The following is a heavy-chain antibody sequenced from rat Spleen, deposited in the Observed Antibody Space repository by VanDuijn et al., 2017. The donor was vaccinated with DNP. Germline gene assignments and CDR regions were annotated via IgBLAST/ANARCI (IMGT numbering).Heavy chain of an antibody. V-gene: IGHV5-29*01. CDR1: GFTFSNYG. D-gene: IGHD1-12*01. CDR3: ARHRTIMPYYYAMDA. Sequence: EVQLVESGGGLVQPGRSLKRSCAASGFTFSNYGMAWVRQAPTKGLEWVATISYDGSSTYYRDSVKGRFTISRDNAKSTLYLQMDSLRSEDTATYYCARHRTIMPYYYAMDAWGQGASVTVSS. J-gene: IGHJ4*01. CDR2: ISYDGSST.